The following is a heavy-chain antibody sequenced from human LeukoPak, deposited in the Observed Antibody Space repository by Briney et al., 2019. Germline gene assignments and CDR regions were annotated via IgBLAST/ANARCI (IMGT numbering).Heavy chain of an antibody. CDR3: TTVYCSSTSCYSPRMDV. D-gene: IGHD2-2*02. Sequence: GGSLRLSCAASGFTFSSYWMSWVRQAPGKGLEWVGRIKSRTDGGTTDYAAPVKGRFIISRDDSKNTLYLQMNSLKTEDTAVYYCTTVYCSSTSCYSPRMDVWGKGTTVTVSS. V-gene: IGHV3-15*01. CDR2: IKSRTDGGTT. J-gene: IGHJ6*04. CDR1: GFTFSSYW.